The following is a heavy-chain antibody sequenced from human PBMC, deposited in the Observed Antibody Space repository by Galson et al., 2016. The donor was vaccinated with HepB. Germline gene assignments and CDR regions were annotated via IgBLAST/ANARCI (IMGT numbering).Heavy chain of an antibody. V-gene: IGHV4-34*01. Sequence: SETLSLTCAVYGGSFSGYYWSWIRQPPGKGLEWIGEINHRGSTNYNPSLKSRVTISVETSKNQFSLKLSSVTAADTAVYYCASLGYCSGDDCHPVSWGQGTLVTVSS. CDR1: GGSFSGYY. CDR3: ASLGYCSGDDCHPVS. D-gene: IGHD2-15*01. J-gene: IGHJ5*02. CDR2: INHRGST.